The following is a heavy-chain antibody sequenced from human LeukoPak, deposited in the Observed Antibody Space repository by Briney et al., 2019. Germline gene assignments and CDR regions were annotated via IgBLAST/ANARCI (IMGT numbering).Heavy chain of an antibody. V-gene: IGHV4-59*01. CDR3: ARVMVRGVFDY. CDR2: IYYSGST. D-gene: IGHD3-10*01. J-gene: IGHJ4*02. CDR1: GGSISSYY. Sequence: SETLSLTCTVSGGSISSYYWSWIRQPPGKGLEWIGYIYYSGSTNYNPSLKSRVTISVDTSKNQFSLKLSSVTAADTAVYYCARVMVRGVFDYWGQGTLVTVSS.